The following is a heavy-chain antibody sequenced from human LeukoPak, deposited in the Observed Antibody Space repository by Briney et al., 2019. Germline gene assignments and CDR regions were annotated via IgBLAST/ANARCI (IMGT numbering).Heavy chain of an antibody. CDR1: GFTFSSYI. J-gene: IGHJ4*02. CDR2: ISSSSSYI. D-gene: IGHD6-13*01. CDR3: AREKQQLEDYFHY. Sequence: GGSLRLSCAASGFTFSSYIMNRVRQAPGKGLEWVSSISSSSSYIAYADSVKGRVTISRDNAKNSLYLQMNSLRAEDTAVYYCAREKQQLEDYFHYWGQGTLVTVSS. V-gene: IGHV3-21*01.